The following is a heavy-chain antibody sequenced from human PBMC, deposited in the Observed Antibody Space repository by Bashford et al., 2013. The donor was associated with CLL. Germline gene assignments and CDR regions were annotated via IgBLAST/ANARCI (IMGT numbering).Heavy chain of an antibody. D-gene: IGHD3-16*01. CDR3: AADYAFDV. J-gene: IGHJ3*01. CDR2: HSYWSH. Sequence: GLEWIGRNHSYWSHRLQPSLKSRVTISSDTSKKEFSLKLSSVTAADTAIYYCAADYAFDVWSQGTLVTVSS. V-gene: IGHV4-34*01.